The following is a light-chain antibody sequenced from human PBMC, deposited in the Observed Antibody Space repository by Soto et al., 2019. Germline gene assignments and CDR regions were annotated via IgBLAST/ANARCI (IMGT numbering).Light chain of an antibody. J-gene: IGKJ5*01. CDR1: QSLLYTSNNKNY. Sequence: DIVMTQSPDSLAVSLGERATINCKSSQSLLYTSNNKNYLAWYQQKSGQPPKLLIYWASTRESGVPDRFSGSGSGTDFTLTISSLQAEDVAVYFCQQYYSVPITFGQGTRLEIK. CDR3: QQYYSVPIT. V-gene: IGKV4-1*01. CDR2: WAS.